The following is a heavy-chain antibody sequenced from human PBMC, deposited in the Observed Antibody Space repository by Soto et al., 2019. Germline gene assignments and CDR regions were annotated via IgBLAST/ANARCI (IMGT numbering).Heavy chain of an antibody. CDR1: GGSINSGGYY. CDR2: IYYNGST. V-gene: IGHV4-31*03. Sequence: QVQLQESGPGLVKPSQTLSLICTVSGGSINSGGYYWSWIRQLPGKGLEWIGYIYYNGSTYCNPSLKRRSTISVDTSANQFSLTLSSVTAADTAIYFCARVFKTMSFYYGMDVWGQGTAVAVSS. J-gene: IGHJ6*02. CDR3: ARVFKTMSFYYGMDV. D-gene: IGHD3-22*01.